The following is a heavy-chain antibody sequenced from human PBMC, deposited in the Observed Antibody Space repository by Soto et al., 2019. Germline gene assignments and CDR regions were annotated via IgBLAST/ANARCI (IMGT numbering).Heavy chain of an antibody. CDR2: ISGSSDRT. V-gene: IGHV3-23*01. J-gene: IGHJ3*01. CDR3: AGSWT. Sequence: EVQVLESGGDLVQPGGSLRLSCAASGFTIRNYAMSWVRQAPGKALEWVSGISGSSDRTYYADSVKGRVTISKDTSSNTLYLQMNSLRVEDTAVYHCAGSWTWGQGTMVTVSS. CDR1: GFTIRNYA. D-gene: IGHD5-12*01.